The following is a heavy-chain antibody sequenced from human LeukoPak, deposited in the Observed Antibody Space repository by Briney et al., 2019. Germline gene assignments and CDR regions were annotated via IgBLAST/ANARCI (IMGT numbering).Heavy chain of an antibody. D-gene: IGHD3-10*01. J-gene: IGHJ3*02. CDR1: GYTFTGYY. CDR3: ARGPLMVRGVIKGAFDI. CDR2: INPNSGGT. V-gene: IGHV1-2*02. Sequence: GASVKVSCKASGYTFTGYYMHWVRRAPGQGLEWMGWINPNSGGTNYAQKFQGRVTMTRDTSISTAYMELSRLRSDDTAVYYCARGPLMVRGVIKGAFDIWGQGTMVTVSS.